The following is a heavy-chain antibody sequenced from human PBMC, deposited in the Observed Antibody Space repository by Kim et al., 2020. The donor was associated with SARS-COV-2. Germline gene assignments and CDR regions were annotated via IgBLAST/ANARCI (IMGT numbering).Heavy chain of an antibody. CDR3: AREGMVGATQIDY. CDR1: GFTFSSYG. J-gene: IGHJ4*02. V-gene: IGHV3-33*01. CDR2: IWYDGSNK. Sequence: GGSLRLSCAASGFTFSSYGMHWVRQAPGKGLEWVAVIWYDGSNKYYADSVKGRFTISRDNSKNTLYLQMNSLRAEDTAVYYCAREGMVGATQIDYWGQGTLVTVSS. D-gene: IGHD1-26*01.